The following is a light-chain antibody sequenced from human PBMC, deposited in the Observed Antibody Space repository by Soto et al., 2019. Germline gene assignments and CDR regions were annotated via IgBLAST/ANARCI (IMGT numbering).Light chain of an antibody. CDR1: QSVSSN. CDR2: GAS. CDR3: QQYNNWPPMYT. Sequence: EIVMTQSPATLSVSPGERATLSCRASQSVSSNLAWYQQKPGQAPRVLIYGASTRATGIPASFSGSGSGTEFTLTISSLQSEDFAVYYCQQYNNWPPMYTFGQGTKLEIK. J-gene: IGKJ2*01. V-gene: IGKV3-15*01.